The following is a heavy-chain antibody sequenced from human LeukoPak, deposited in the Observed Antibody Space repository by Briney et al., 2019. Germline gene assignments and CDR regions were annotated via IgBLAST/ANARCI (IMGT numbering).Heavy chain of an antibody. CDR1: GLIFLNDL. CDR3: VTDGGLRPYYFTY. D-gene: IGHD3-10*01. Sequence: GGSLSLSCAASGLIFLNDLMHWVRPAPARGGAWVGRIKNKNRGRTTNYIATVKGRFAISRYDSRNTLYLEMDSLKTDDTAIYYCVTDGGLRPYYFTYWGQGTLVTVSS. CDR2: IKNKNRGRTT. V-gene: IGHV3-15*01. J-gene: IGHJ1*01.